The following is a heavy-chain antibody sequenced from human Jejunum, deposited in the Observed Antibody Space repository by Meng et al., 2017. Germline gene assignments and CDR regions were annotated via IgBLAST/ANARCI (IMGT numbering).Heavy chain of an antibody. CDR2: ISAYTGKT. CDR3: ARDKYAYALGYFDY. D-gene: IGHD2-2*01. Sequence: QVELVQSGAEVKKPGASMKVSCKASGYPFDRLGVSWIRQAPGQGLEWVGWISAYTGKTDYAQKFQGRVLMTAETSTTTVYMELTSLTSDDTAVYYCARDKYAYALGYFDYWGQGTLVTVSS. CDR1: GYPFDRLG. J-gene: IGHJ4*02. V-gene: IGHV1-18*01.